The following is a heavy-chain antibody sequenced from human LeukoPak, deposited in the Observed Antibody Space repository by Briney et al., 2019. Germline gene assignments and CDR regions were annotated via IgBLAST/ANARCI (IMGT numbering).Heavy chain of an antibody. V-gene: IGHV3-64*04. J-gene: IGHJ3*02. D-gene: IGHD2-15*01. Sequence: GGSLRLSCSASGFTFNSYPVHWVRQAPGKGLEYVSGISRNGGSTYYADSVKGRFTISRDNSKSTLQMNSLRTEDTAVYYCARGYCSGGSCYNWGAFDIWGQGTMVTVSS. CDR2: ISRNGGST. CDR1: GFTFNSYP. CDR3: ARGYCSGGSCYNWGAFDI.